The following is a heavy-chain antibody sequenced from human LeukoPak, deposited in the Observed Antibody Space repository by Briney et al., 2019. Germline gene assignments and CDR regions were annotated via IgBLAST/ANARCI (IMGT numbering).Heavy chain of an antibody. J-gene: IGHJ4*02. CDR1: GGPISSYY. CDR3: ARENSGSYREFDY. CDR2: IYTSGST. D-gene: IGHD1-26*01. Sequence: PSETLSLTCTVSGGPISSYYWSWIRQPAGKGLEWIGRIYTSGSTNYNASLKSRVSTSVDTSKNQFSLQLSSVTASDTAVFYCARENSGSYREFDYWGQGTLVTVSS. V-gene: IGHV4-4*07.